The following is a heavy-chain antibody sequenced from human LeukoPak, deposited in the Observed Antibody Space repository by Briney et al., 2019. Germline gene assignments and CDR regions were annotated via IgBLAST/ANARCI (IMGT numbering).Heavy chain of an antibody. CDR3: AKGRSVVTGPYYFDY. J-gene: IGHJ4*02. Sequence: GGSLRLSCAASGFTFSSYTMSWVRQAPGKGLEWVSAISGSGGSTYYADSVKGRFTISRDNSKNTLYLQMNSLRAEDTAVYYCAKGRSVVTGPYYFDYWGQGTLVTVSS. CDR2: ISGSGGST. V-gene: IGHV3-23*01. D-gene: IGHD2-21*02. CDR1: GFTFSSYT.